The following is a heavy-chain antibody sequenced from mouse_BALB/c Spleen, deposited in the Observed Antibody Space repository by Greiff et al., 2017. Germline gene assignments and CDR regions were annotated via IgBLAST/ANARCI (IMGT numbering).Heavy chain of an antibody. CDR2: IWGDGST. V-gene: IGHV2-6-7*01. CDR1: GFSLTGYG. J-gene: IGHJ4*01. CDR3: ARHYVNYGAMDY. Sequence: QVQLKESGPGLVAPSQSLSITCTVSGFSLTGYGVNWVRQPPGKGLEWLGMIWGDGSTDYNSALISRLSISKNNSKSQVFLKMNSLQSDDTAMYYRARHYVNYGAMDYWGQGTSVTVSS. D-gene: IGHD2-1*01.